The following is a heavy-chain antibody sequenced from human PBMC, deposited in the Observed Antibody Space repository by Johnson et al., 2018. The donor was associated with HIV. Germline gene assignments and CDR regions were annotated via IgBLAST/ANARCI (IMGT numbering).Heavy chain of an antibody. D-gene: IGHD1-26*01. J-gene: IGHJ3*02. CDR1: GITVSSNY. V-gene: IGHV3-66*02. Sequence: VQLVESGGDLVQPGGSLRLSCAASGITVSSNYMTWVRQAPGKGLEWVSVIYSGGSTYYADSMKGRFTISRDNSKNTLYLQMNSLRAEDTAVYYCARLTWDQNRGWDAFDIWGQGTMVTVS. CDR3: ARLTWDQNRGWDAFDI. CDR2: IYSGGST.